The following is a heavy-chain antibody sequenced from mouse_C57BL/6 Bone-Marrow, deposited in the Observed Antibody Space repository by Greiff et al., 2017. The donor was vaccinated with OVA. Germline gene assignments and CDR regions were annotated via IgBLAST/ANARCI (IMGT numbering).Heavy chain of an antibody. CDR2: IAPSDSYI. Sequence: QVQLQQPGAELVRPGTSVKLSCKASGYTFTNYWMHWVKQRPGQGLEWIGCIAPSDSYINYNQKFKGRATLTVDTSSSTAYMHLSSLTAEDSAVYYCAHYGSRLYLHYWGQGTSLTVSS. CDR3: AHYGSRLYLHY. V-gene: IGHV1-59*01. CDR1: GYTFTNYW. J-gene: IGHJ2*02. D-gene: IGHD1-1*01.